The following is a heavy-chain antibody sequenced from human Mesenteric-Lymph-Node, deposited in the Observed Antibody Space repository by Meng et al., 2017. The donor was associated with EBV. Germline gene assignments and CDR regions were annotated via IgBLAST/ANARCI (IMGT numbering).Heavy chain of an antibody. Sequence: VSLVPAGAEVKKAGASGKVSCKASGYNFNSYGISWVRQAPGQGLEWMGWISAYNGNTNYAQKLQGRVTMTTDTSTSTAYMELRSLRSDDTAVYYCAGAVGSDPYYFDYWGQGTLVTVSS. CDR1: GYNFNSYG. J-gene: IGHJ4*02. D-gene: IGHD3-10*01. CDR2: ISAYNGNT. V-gene: IGHV1-18*01. CDR3: AGAVGSDPYYFDY.